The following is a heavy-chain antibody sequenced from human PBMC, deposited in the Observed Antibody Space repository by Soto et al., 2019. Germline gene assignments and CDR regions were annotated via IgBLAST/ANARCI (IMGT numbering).Heavy chain of an antibody. D-gene: IGHD2-2*01. V-gene: IGHV1-18*04. Sequence: QVRLVQSGAEVKKPGASVQVSCKTSGYIFTTYSVAWVRQAPGKGLEWMGWINTYNGQTHYAQKFQGRVSLTAEPSTNKVYMELRSLPSDDTAVYYCARGPQTSDFWGQGTLVTVSS. CDR2: INTYNGQT. CDR1: GYIFTTYS. J-gene: IGHJ4*02. CDR3: ARGPQTSDF.